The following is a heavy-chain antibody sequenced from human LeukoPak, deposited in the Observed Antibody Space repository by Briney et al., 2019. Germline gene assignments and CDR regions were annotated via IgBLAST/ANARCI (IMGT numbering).Heavy chain of an antibody. D-gene: IGHD3-10*01. V-gene: IGHV3-30*18. Sequence: GGSLRLSCAASGFTFSSYGMHWVRQAPGKGLEWVAVISYDGSNKYYADSVKGRFTISRDNSKNTLYLQMNSLRAEDTAVYYCAKGYYYGSGSYDYWGQGTLVIVSS. CDR2: ISYDGSNK. CDR1: GFTFSSYG. CDR3: AKGYYYGSGSYDY. J-gene: IGHJ4*02.